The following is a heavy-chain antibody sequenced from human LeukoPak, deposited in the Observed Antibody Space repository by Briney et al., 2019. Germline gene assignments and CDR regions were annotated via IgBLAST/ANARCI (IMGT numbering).Heavy chain of an antibody. J-gene: IGHJ6*02. CDR3: AKIFRYQLVDYYALDV. D-gene: IGHD2-2*01. Sequence: GGSLRLSCAAPGFTLSDYAMDWVRQAPGKGLEWVSAISSSSADIFYADSVKGRFTISRDNAKNSVSLQMNSLRADDTAVYYCAKIFRYQLVDYYALDVWGQGTTVTVSS. CDR2: ISSSSADI. CDR1: GFTLSDYA. V-gene: IGHV3-21*01.